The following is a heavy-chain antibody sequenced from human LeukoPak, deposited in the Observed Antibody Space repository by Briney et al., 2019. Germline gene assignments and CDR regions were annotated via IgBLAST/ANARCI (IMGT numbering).Heavy chain of an antibody. V-gene: IGHV3-7*01. CDR1: GFTFSSYW. J-gene: IGHJ4*02. Sequence: GGSLRLSCAASGFTFSSYWMSWVRLAPGKRLEWVANINQDGSEKYYVDSVKGRFIISRDNARNSLFLQMNILTAEDTAIYYCVREGAYSTSSPAGYWGQGTLVSVSS. CDR3: VREGAYSTSSPAGY. CDR2: INQDGSEK. D-gene: IGHD6-6*01.